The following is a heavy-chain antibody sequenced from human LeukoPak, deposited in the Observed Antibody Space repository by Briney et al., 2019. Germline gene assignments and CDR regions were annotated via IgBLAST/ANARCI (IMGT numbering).Heavy chain of an antibody. CDR3: ARDGVVIAPDYYFDY. V-gene: IGHV3-64*01. D-gene: IGHD2-21*01. CDR1: GFTFSSYA. J-gene: IGHJ4*02. CDR2: ISSNGGST. Sequence: GGSLRLSCAASGFTFSSYAMHWVRQAPGRGLEYVSAISSNGGSTYYANSVKGRFTISRDNSKNTLYLQMGSLRAEDMAVYYCARDGVVIAPDYYFDYWGQGTLVTVSS.